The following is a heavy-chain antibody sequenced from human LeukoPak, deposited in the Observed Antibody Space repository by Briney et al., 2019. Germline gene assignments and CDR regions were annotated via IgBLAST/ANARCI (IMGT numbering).Heavy chain of an antibody. D-gene: IGHD3-22*01. V-gene: IGHV3-74*01. CDR3: ARDLGQYYDTSDNWFDP. J-gene: IGHJ5*02. CDR1: GFTFSTFW. CDR2: ISNDGSTT. Sequence: AGGSLRLSCAASGFTFSTFWMHWVRQTPGKGLVWVSHISNDGSTTHYADSVKGRFTISRDNAKNTLNLQMNSLRAEDTAVYYCARDLGQYYDTSDNWFDPWGQGTLVTVSS.